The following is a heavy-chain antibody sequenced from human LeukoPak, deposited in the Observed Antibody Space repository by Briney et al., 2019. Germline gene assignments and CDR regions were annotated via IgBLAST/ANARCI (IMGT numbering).Heavy chain of an antibody. Sequence: ETLSLTCTVSGYSISSGYYWGWIRQPPGKGLEWVANIKLDGSEKYYVDSVKGRFTISRDNAKKSLYLQMNSLRDEDTAVYYCARDFFAFGGVIALLDYWGQGTLVTVSS. J-gene: IGHJ4*02. D-gene: IGHD3-16*02. V-gene: IGHV3-7*01. CDR3: ARDFFAFGGVIALLDY. CDR2: IKLDGSEK. CDR1: GYSISSGYY.